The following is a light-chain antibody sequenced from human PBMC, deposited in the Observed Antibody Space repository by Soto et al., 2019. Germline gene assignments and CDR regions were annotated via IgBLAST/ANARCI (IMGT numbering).Light chain of an antibody. CDR2: EVS. V-gene: IGLV2-14*01. J-gene: IGLJ1*01. CDR1: CRDVGGSNY. Sequence: QSALIQPASVSGSPGQSITISCTGTCRDVGGSNYVSWYQHHPHRAPKLLIYEVSYRPSGVSSRFSGSKSGNTASLTISGLQAEDDADYYCSSYTSSNTLEVFGVGTKVTVL. CDR3: SSYTSSNTLEV.